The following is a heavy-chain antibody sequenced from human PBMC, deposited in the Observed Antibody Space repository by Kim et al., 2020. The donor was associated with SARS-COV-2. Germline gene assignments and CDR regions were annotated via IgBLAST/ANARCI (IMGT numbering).Heavy chain of an antibody. CDR3: ARNSGWAFDY. CDR1: GFTFGRYW. D-gene: IGHD6-19*01. Sequence: GGSLRLSCAASGFTFGRYWMNWVRQAPGKGLEWVASIKQDESAKYYVDSVKGRFTISRDNAKNSLYLQMNSLRTEDTAVYYCARNSGWAFDYWCQGTLVT. CDR2: IKQDESAK. V-gene: IGHV3-7*01. J-gene: IGHJ4*02.